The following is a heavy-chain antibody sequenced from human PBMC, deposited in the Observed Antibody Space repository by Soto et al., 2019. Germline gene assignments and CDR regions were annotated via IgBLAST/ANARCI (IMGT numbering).Heavy chain of an antibody. CDR3: ARDKITMVRGVIITDYYYYGMDV. CDR2: IYYSGRT. V-gene: IGHV4-59*12. Sequence: LSLTCPVSGGTISSYYWSWIRQPPGKGLEWVAFIYYSGRTSYNPSLKSRVTISVDKSKNQFSLKLSSVTAADTAVYYCARDKITMVRGVIITDYYYYGMDVWGQGTTVTVSS. CDR1: GGTISSYY. J-gene: IGHJ6*02. D-gene: IGHD3-10*01.